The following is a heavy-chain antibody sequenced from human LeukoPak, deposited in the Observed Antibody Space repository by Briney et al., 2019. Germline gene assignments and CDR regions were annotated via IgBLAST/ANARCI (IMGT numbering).Heavy chain of an antibody. J-gene: IGHJ5*02. D-gene: IGHD6-13*01. Sequence: GESLKISCKGSGYSFTSYWIGWVRQMPGKGLEWMGIIYPGVSDTRYSPSFQGQVTISADKSISTAYLQWSSLKASDTAMYYCARRIAADLGSWGWFDPWGQGTLVTVSS. CDR3: ARRIAADLGSWGWFDP. V-gene: IGHV5-51*01. CDR2: IYPGVSDT. CDR1: GYSFTSYW.